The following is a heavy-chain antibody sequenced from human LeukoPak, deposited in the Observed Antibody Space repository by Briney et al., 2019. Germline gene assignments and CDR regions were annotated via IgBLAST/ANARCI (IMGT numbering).Heavy chain of an antibody. CDR3: ARVGSARYYYYMDV. J-gene: IGHJ6*03. CDR2: IITFFGAP. D-gene: IGHD3-10*01. V-gene: IGHV1-69*05. Sequence: XXPGQXLXWMGGIITFFGAPNYAQKFQGRFTITTDGTTSTAYMELSSLRSDDTAVYYCARVGSARYYYYMDVWGKGTXVTVSS.